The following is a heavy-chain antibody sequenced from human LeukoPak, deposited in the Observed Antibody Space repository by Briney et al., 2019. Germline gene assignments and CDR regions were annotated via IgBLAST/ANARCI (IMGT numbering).Heavy chain of an antibody. CDR3: ARAVSGYSFDY. Sequence: SETLSLTCTVAGASVSDYYWSWVRQPPGKGLEWIGYMYYSGSTNYNPSLKSRVTISGDTSKNQFSLKLSSVTAADTAVYFCARAVSGYSFDYWGQGTLVSVSS. CDR2: MYYSGST. V-gene: IGHV4-59*02. J-gene: IGHJ4*02. D-gene: IGHD1-26*01. CDR1: GASVSDYY.